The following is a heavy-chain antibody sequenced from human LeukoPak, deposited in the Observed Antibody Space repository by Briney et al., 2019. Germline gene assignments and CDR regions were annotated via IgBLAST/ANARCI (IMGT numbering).Heavy chain of an antibody. Sequence: GGSLRLPCAASGFTFSTYWMSWVRQAPGKGLEWVANIKQDGSEKYYVDSVKGRFTISRDNAKNSLYLQVNSLRAEDTAMYYCARDSAGNDYWGQGTLVTVSS. CDR2: IKQDGSEK. CDR1: GFTFSTYW. V-gene: IGHV3-7*01. J-gene: IGHJ4*02. D-gene: IGHD6-13*01. CDR3: ARDSAGNDY.